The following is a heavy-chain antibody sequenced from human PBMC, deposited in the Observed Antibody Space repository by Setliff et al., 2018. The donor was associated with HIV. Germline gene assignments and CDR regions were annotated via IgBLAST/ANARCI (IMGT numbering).Heavy chain of an antibody. D-gene: IGHD3-22*01. J-gene: IGHJ4*02. CDR2: IYYSGST. CDR1: GGSINSGASY. Sequence: LSLTCTVSGGSINSGASYWSWIRQHPVKGLEWIGYIYYSGSTYYNPSLKSRVTISVDGSKYHLSLKLFSVTAADTAVYYCARSGDYYESSGYYRYWGQGALVTVSS. V-gene: IGHV4-31*03. CDR3: ARSGDYYESSGYYRY.